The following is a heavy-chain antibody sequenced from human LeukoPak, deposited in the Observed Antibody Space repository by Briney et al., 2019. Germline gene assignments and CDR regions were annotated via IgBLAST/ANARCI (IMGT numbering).Heavy chain of an antibody. V-gene: IGHV1-2*02. CDR1: GYTVTGYY. Sequence: GASVKVSFKASGYTVTGYYMHLVRQAPGHGLEWMGWINPNSGGTNYAQKFQGRVTMTRDTSISTAYMELSRLRSDDTAVYYCARSDGDYAEYDYWGQGTLVTVSS. CDR2: INPNSGGT. J-gene: IGHJ4*02. D-gene: IGHD4-17*01. CDR3: ARSDGDYAEYDY.